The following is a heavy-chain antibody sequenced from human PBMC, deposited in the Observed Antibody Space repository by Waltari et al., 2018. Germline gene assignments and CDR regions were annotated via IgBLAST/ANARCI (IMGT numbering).Heavy chain of an antibody. CDR3: ARSYDFWSGYPLHY. V-gene: IGHV4-59*01. J-gene: IGHJ4*02. Sequence: QVQLQESGPGLVKPSETLSLICSVSGDSITNYYWSWVRQPPGKGLEWIGEIAYSGSTRYTPSLTSRATISVDTSKKQFSLRLGSVTAADTAIYYCARSYDFWSGYPLHYWGQGTLVTVSS. CDR2: IAYSGST. CDR1: GDSITNYY. D-gene: IGHD3-3*01.